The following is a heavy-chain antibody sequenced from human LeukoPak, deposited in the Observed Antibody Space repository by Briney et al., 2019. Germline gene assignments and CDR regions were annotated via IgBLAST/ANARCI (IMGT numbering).Heavy chain of an antibody. CDR3: ASAEGVTVVRGVIINRGDY. J-gene: IGHJ4*02. CDR1: GYTFTGYY. CDR2: INPNSGGT. V-gene: IGHV1-2*02. D-gene: IGHD3-10*01. Sequence: ASVKVSCKASGYTFTGYYMHWVRQAPGQGLEWMGWINPNSGGTNYAQKFQGRVTMTRDTSISTAYMELSRLRSDDTAVYYCASAEGVTVVRGVIINRGDYWGQGTLVTVSS.